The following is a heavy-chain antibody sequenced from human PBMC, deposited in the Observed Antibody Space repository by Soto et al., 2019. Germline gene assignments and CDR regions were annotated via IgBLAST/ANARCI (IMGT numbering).Heavy chain of an antibody. CDR3: ARGNYPPLYYYYMDV. J-gene: IGHJ6*03. Sequence: SETLSLTCTVSGGSISSGGYYWSWIRQHPGKGLEWIGYIYYSGSTYYNPSLKSRVTISVDTSKNQFSLKLSPVTAADTAVYYCARGNYPPLYYYYMDVWGKGTTVTVSS. V-gene: IGHV4-31*03. CDR1: GGSISSGGYY. D-gene: IGHD1-7*01. CDR2: IYYSGST.